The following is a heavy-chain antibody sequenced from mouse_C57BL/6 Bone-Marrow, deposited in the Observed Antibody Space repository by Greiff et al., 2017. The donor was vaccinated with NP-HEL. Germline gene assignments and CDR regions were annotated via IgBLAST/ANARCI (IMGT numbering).Heavy chain of an antibody. CDR1: GFNIKDDY. Sequence: VQLQQSGAELVRPGASVKLSCTASGFNIKDDYMHWVKLRPEQGLEWIGWIDPENGDTEYASKFQGKATITADTSSNTAYLQLSSLTSEDTAVYYCTPPYYGSSPFAYWGQGTLVTVSA. V-gene: IGHV14-4*01. D-gene: IGHD1-1*01. CDR2: IDPENGDT. CDR3: TPPYYGSSPFAY. J-gene: IGHJ3*01.